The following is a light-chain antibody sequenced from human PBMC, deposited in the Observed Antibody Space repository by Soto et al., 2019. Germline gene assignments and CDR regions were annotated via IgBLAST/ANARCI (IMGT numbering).Light chain of an antibody. V-gene: IGLV2-14*03. CDR1: TSDVGGYNY. CDR3: CSFTAIKTVV. Sequence: QSALTQPASVSGSPGQSITISCTGTTSDVGGYNYVTWYQQYPGQAPKIIIYDVNRRPPGVSDRFSGSKSGNTASLTVSDLQAGDEADYFCCSFTAIKTVVFGGGTKAPS. CDR2: DVN. J-gene: IGLJ1*01.